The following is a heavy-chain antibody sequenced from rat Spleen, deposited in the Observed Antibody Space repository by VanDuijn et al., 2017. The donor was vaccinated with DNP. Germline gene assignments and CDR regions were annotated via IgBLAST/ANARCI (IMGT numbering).Heavy chain of an antibody. CDR1: GFTFSDYY. Sequence: EVQLVESGGGLVQPGRSLKLSCAASGFTFSDYYMAWVRQAPTKGLEWVAYISYDGGSTYYGDSVKGRFTISKDNAKSTLYLQMNSLRSEDMATYYCARSYGSYGGWFAYWGQGTLVTVSS. J-gene: IGHJ3*01. D-gene: IGHD1-3*01. V-gene: IGHV5-22*01. CDR3: ARSYGSYGGWFAY. CDR2: ISYDGGST.